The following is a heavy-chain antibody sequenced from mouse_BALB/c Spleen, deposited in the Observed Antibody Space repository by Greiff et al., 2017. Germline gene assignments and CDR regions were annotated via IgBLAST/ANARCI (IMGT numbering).Heavy chain of an antibody. CDR2: FNPSTGYT. CDR3: ARGILRYDY. J-gene: IGHJ4*01. CDR1: GYTFTSYW. D-gene: IGHD1-1*01. Sequence: VKLQESGAELAKPGASVKMSCKASGYTFTSYWMHWVKQRPGQGLEWFGYFNPSTGYTEYNQKFKDKATLTADKSSSTAYMQLSSLTSEDSAVYYCARGILRYDYWGQGTSGTVSS. V-gene: IGHV1-7*01.